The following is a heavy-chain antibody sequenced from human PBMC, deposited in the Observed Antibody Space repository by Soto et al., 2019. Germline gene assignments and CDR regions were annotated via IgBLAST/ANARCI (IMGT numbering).Heavy chain of an antibody. CDR2: ISSSGSTI. V-gene: IGHV3-48*03. D-gene: IGHD2-2*01. J-gene: IGHJ6*02. Sequence: EVQLVESGGGSVQPGGSLRLSCAASGFTFSSYEMNWVRQAPGKGLEWVSYISSSGSTIYYADSVKGRFTISRDNAKNSLYLQMNSLRAEDTAVYYCAREGGIVVVPAAIDYYYGMDVWGQGTTVTVSS. CDR3: AREGGIVVVPAAIDYYYGMDV. CDR1: GFTFSSYE.